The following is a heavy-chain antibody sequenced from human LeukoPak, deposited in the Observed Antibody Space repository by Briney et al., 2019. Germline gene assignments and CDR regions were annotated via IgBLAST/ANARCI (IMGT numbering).Heavy chain of an antibody. V-gene: IGHV3-23*01. J-gene: IGHJ5*02. D-gene: IGHD4-17*01. Sequence: GGSLRLSCAASGFTFRNYAMNWVRQVPGKGLEWVSSIAATSGSTFYADSVKGRFTISRDNSKNTLYLQMNSLRAEDTALYYCAKAAYGDYVNWFDPWGQGTLVIVAS. CDR1: GFTFRNYA. CDR2: IAATSGST. CDR3: AKAAYGDYVNWFDP.